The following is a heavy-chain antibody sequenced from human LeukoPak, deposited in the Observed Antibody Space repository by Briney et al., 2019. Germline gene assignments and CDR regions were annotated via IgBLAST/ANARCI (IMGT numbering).Heavy chain of an antibody. Sequence: GESLKISCKGSGYSFTSYWIGWVRQLPGKGLEWMGIIYPGDSDTRYSPSFQGQVTISADKSISTAYLQWSSLKASDTAMYYCARPSNRYCSGGSCYPFDPWGQGTLVTVSS. CDR1: GYSFTSYW. CDR2: IYPGDSDT. V-gene: IGHV5-51*01. J-gene: IGHJ5*02. D-gene: IGHD2-15*01. CDR3: ARPSNRYCSGGSCYPFDP.